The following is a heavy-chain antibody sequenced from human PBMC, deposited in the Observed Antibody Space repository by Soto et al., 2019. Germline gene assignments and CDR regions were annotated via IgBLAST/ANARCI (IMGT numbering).Heavy chain of an antibody. Sequence: GGSLRLSCAASGFPFSNAWINWVRQVPGKGLEWVGRVKSKTDGGSSDYAAPVKGRFAVSRDDSKNIVYLQMNSLKIEDTGVYYCTTDSRTTLPEILLAYCGHGTQVTGSS. J-gene: IGHJ1*01. V-gene: IGHV3-15*07. CDR1: GFPFSNAW. CDR2: VKSKTDGGSS. D-gene: IGHD1-26*01. CDR3: TTDSRTTLPEILLAY.